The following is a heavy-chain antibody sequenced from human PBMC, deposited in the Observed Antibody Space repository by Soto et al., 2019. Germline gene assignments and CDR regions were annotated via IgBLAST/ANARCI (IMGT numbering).Heavy chain of an antibody. CDR1: GLNFRNHD. V-gene: IGHV3-23*01. Sequence: PGGSLRLSCVVSGLNFRNHDMNWVRQPPGKGLEWVSNINGAGGSTSYADAVKGRFTISRDNAQNTVYLQMNNLGAEDAAVYYCAVDPNWEWGYWGPGTLVTVSS. J-gene: IGHJ4*02. CDR2: INGAGGST. CDR3: AVDPNWEWGY. D-gene: IGHD1-1*01.